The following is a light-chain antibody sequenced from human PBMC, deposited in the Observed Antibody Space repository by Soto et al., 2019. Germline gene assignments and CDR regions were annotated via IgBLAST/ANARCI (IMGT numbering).Light chain of an antibody. V-gene: IGKV3-11*01. CDR3: QQRSNWPST. CDR2: DAS. CDR1: QSVSSY. Sequence: EIVLTQSPATLSLSPGERAALSCRASQSVSSYLAWYQQKPGQAPRLLIYDASKRAPGIPARFTGSGSGTDFTLTISSLEPEDFAVYFCQQRSNWPSTVGGVTKVEI. J-gene: IGKJ4*01.